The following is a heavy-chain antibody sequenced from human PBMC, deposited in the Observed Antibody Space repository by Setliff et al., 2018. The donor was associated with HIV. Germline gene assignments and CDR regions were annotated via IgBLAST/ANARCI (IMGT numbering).Heavy chain of an antibody. D-gene: IGHD3-16*01. CDR2: ISSSSSTI. CDR1: GFTFSSYS. CDR3: ARAWDYLWGSSYDY. J-gene: IGHJ4*02. V-gene: IGHV3-48*04. Sequence: GGSLRLSCAASGFTFSSYSMNWVRQAPGKGLEWVSYISSSSSTIYYAASAKGRFTISRDNPKNSLYLQMNSLRAEDTAVYYCARAWDYLWGSSYDYWGQGTLVTVSS.